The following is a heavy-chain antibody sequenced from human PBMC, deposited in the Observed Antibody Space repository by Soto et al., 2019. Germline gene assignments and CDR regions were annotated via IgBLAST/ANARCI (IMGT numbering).Heavy chain of an antibody. Sequence: SVKVSCKASGGTFSSYAISWVRQAPGQGLEWMGGIIPIFGTANYAQKFQGRVTITADESTSTAYMELSSLRSEDTAVYYCARRGRSSSSPFDYWGQGTLVTVSS. V-gene: IGHV1-69*13. J-gene: IGHJ4*02. D-gene: IGHD6-6*01. CDR3: ARRGRSSSSPFDY. CDR1: GGTFSSYA. CDR2: IIPIFGTA.